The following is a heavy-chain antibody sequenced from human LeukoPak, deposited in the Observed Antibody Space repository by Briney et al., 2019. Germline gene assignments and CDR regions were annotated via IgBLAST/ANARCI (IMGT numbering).Heavy chain of an antibody. CDR1: GGSISSYY. J-gene: IGHJ3*02. D-gene: IGHD3-10*01. Sequence: PSETLSLTCTVSGGSISSYYWSWIRQPPGKGLEWIGYLYYTGSTNYNPSLKSRVTISVDTSKKQFSLKLSSVTAADTAVYYCARSSYYYAADAFDIWGQGTMVTVSS. CDR2: LYYTGST. CDR3: ARSSYYYAADAFDI. V-gene: IGHV4-59*01.